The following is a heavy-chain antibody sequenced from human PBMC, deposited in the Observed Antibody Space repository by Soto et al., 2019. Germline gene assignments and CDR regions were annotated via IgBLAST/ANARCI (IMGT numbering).Heavy chain of an antibody. CDR1: GFMFSAYT. CDR3: ATPYYFNL. CDR2: ISVDSSYI. Sequence: GSLRLSCAAAGFMFSAYTMNWVRQAPGKGLEWLSSISVDSSYIGYADSLRGRFTVSRDNARNSLYLQIDSLGVEDAAVYYCATPYYFNLWGPGALDSVTS. J-gene: IGHJ5*02. D-gene: IGHD3-22*01. V-gene: IGHV3-21*06.